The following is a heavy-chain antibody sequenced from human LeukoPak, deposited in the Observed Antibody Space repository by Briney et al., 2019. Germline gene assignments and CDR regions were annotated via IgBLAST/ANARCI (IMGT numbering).Heavy chain of an antibody. CDR3: ATAPGLYYLFGY. Sequence: ASVKVSCKVSGYTLTELSMHWVRQAPGKGLEWMGGFDPEDGETIYAQKFQGRVTMTEDTSTDTAYMELSSLRSEDTAVYYCATAPGLYYLFGYWGQGTLVTVSS. J-gene: IGHJ4*02. CDR1: GYTLTELS. CDR2: FDPEDGET. V-gene: IGHV1-24*01. D-gene: IGHD3-22*01.